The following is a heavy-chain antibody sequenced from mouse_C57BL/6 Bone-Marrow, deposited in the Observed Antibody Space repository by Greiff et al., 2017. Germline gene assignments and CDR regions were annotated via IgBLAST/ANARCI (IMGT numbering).Heavy chain of an antibody. V-gene: IGHV1-19*01. J-gene: IGHJ3*01. Sequence: VQLKESGPVLVKPGASVKMSCKASGYTFTDYYMNWVKQSHGKSLEWIGVINPYNGGTSYNQKFKGKATLTVDKSSSTAYMELNSLTSEDSAVXYCARGGSSPAWFAYWGQGTLVTVSA. CDR3: ARGGSSPAWFAY. CDR1: GYTFTDYY. CDR2: INPYNGGT. D-gene: IGHD1-1*01.